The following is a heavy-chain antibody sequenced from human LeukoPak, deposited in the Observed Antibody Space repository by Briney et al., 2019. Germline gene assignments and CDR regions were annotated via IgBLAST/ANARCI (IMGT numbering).Heavy chain of an antibody. J-gene: IGHJ4*02. CDR3: ARDRVRRDIVVIPAAPQVY. D-gene: IGHD2-2*01. CDR1: GFTFDDYA. CDR2: IKQDGSEK. Sequence: GGSLRLSRAASGFTFDDYAMHWVRQAPGKGLEWVANIKQDGSEKYYVDSVKGRFTISRDNAKNSLYLQMNSLRAEDTAVYYCARDRVRRDIVVIPAAPQVYWGQGTLVTVSS. V-gene: IGHV3-7*01.